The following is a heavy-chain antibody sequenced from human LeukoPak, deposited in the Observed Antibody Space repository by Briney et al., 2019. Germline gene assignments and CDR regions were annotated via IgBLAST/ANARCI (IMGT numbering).Heavy chain of an antibody. V-gene: IGHV3-23*01. CDR1: GFTFNSYA. CDR3: AQGGSGYYGRYY. CDR2: ISGSGGST. D-gene: IGHD3-22*01. J-gene: IGHJ4*02. Sequence: QPGGSLRLSCAASGFTFNSYAMSWVRQAPGKGLEWVSAISGSGGSTYYADSVKGRFTISRDNSKNTLYLQMNSLRAEDTAVYYCAQGGSGYYGRYYWGQGTLVTVSS.